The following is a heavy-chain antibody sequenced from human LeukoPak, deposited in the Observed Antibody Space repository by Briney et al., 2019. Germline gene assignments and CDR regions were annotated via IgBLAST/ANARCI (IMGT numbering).Heavy chain of an antibody. V-gene: IGHV4-39*01. D-gene: IGHD2-15*01. CDR2: IYYSGST. CDR3: ARRNRGGYCSGGSCYWDY. Sequence: SQTLSLTCTVSGGSISSGSYYWGWIRQPPGKGLEWIGSIYYSGSTYYNPSLKSRVTISVDTSKNQFSLKLSSVTAADTAVYYCARRNRGGYCSGGSCYWDYWGQGTLVTVSS. CDR1: GGSISSGSYY. J-gene: IGHJ4*02.